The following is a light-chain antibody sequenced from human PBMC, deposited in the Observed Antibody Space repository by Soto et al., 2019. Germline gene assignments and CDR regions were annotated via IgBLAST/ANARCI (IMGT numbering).Light chain of an antibody. CDR1: NSNIGRNT. Sequence: SVLTQPPSASGTPGQRVTISCSGSNSNIGRNTVNWYQQLPGTAPKLHIYRNNQRPSGVPDRFSGLKSGTSASLAISGPHSEVDSNYYCASWDDGLTGMVSGTGTKAT. V-gene: IGLV1-44*01. J-gene: IGLJ1*01. CDR3: ASWDDGLTGMV. CDR2: RNN.